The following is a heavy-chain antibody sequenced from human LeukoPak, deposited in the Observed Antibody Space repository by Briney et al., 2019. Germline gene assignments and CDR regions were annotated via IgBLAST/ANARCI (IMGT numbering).Heavy chain of an antibody. CDR1: GFTFTTHA. J-gene: IGHJ4*02. V-gene: IGHV3-23*01. CDR3: AKSSYDILTGPLYYFDY. Sequence: GGSLRLSCTASGFTFTTHAMNWVRQAPGKGLEWVSVISSRGGSTYYADSVKGRFTISRDNSKSTLYLQMNSLRVEDTAVYYCAKSSYDILTGPLYYFDYWGQGTLVTISS. CDR2: ISSRGGST. D-gene: IGHD3-9*01.